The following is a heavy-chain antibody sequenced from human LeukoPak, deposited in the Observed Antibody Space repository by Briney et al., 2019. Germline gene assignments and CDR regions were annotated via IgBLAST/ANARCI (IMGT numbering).Heavy chain of an antibody. CDR2: ISSSGSTI. CDR1: GFTFSDYY. CDR3: ARDSGDGRGWELRISPPHLDY. V-gene: IGHV3-11*04. D-gene: IGHD1-26*01. Sequence: PGGSLRLSCAASGFTFSDYYMSWVRQAPGKGLEWVSYISSSGSTIYYADSVKGRFTISRDNAKNSLYLQMNSLRAEDTAVYYCARDSGDGRGWELRISPPHLDYWGQGTLVTVSS. J-gene: IGHJ4*02.